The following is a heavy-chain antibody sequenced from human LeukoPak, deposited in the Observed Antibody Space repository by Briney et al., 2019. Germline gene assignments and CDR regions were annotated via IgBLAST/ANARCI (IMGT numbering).Heavy chain of an antibody. J-gene: IGHJ3*02. CDR1: GYTFINYD. D-gene: IGHD3-10*01. CDR3: ARPFRGVSGYDAYDI. Sequence: ASVKVSCKASGYTFINYDINWVRQATGQGLEWMGWVNPNSGHTGYAQKFQGRVTITRDTSATTAYMDLSSLRSEDTAVYYCARPFRGVSGYDAYDIWGQGTLVTVS. V-gene: IGHV1-8*03. CDR2: VNPNSGHT.